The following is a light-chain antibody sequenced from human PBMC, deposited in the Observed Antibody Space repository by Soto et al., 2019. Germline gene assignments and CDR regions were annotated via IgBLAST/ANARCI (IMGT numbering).Light chain of an antibody. CDR1: QVISTS. CDR3: QQLFDSPIT. J-gene: IGKJ5*01. Sequence: DVQLTQPPSFLSASIGESVSITCGASQVISTSLAWYQVKPGKAPKLLIYAASTLESGVPSRFSATVSGTEFSLTITSLQPEDFATYYCQQLFDSPITFGQGTRLEIK. CDR2: AAS. V-gene: IGKV1-9*01.